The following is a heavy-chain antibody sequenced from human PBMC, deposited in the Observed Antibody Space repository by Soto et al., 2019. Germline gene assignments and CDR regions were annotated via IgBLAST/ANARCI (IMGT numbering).Heavy chain of an antibody. D-gene: IGHD3-16*01. CDR1: GFTFDDYA. J-gene: IGHJ3*02. V-gene: IGHV3-9*01. CDR3: AKDMGQFRGLGAFDI. Sequence: PGGSLRLSCAASGFTFDDYAMHWVRQAPGKGLEWVSGISWNSGSIGYADSVKGRFTISRDNAKNSLYLQMNSLRAEDTALYYCAKDMGQFRGLGAFDIWGQGTMVTVSS. CDR2: ISWNSGSI.